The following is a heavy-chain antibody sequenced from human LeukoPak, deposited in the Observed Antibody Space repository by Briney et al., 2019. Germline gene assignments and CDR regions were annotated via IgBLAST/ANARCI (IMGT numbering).Heavy chain of an antibody. J-gene: IGHJ6*02. D-gene: IGHD2-15*01. V-gene: IGHV1-2*02. CDR3: ATKDCSGGSCYILDV. Sequence: ASVTVSCKASGYTFTSYYMHWVRQAPGQGLEWMGWINPNSGGTNYAQRLQGRVTMTRDTSISAAYMELSRLRSDDTAVYFCATKDCSGGSCYILDVWGQGTTVTVSS. CDR2: INPNSGGT. CDR1: GYTFTSYY.